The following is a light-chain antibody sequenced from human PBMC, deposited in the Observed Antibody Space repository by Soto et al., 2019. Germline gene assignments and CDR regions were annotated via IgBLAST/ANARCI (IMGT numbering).Light chain of an antibody. CDR1: SSDVGGYNY. CDR2: DVS. J-gene: IGLJ2*01. V-gene: IGLV2-14*01. Sequence: QSALTQPASVSGSPGQSITLSCTGTSSDVGGYNYGSWYQQHPGKAPKLMIYDVSNRPSGVSNRFSGSKSGNTASLTISGLQAEDEAEYYCSSYTSSSQRGHVVFGGGTKLTVL. CDR3: SSYTSSSQRGHVV.